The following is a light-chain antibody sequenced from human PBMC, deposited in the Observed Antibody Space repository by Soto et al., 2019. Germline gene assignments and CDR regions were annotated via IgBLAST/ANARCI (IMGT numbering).Light chain of an antibody. CDR3: SAYTSSSTL. Sequence: QSALTQPASVSGSPGQSITISCTGTSSDVGGYNYVSWYQQPPAKPPKLMIYEVSNRPSGVSNRFSGSKSGNTASLTISGLQAEDEADYYCSAYTSSSTLFGGGTKLTVL. CDR1: SSDVGGYNY. V-gene: IGLV2-14*01. J-gene: IGLJ2*01. CDR2: EVS.